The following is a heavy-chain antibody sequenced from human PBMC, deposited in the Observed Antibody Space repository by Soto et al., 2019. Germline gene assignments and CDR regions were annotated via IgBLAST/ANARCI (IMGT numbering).Heavy chain of an antibody. Sequence: QVELVQSGAVVKKPGSSVKVSCKASGDTFDIYGFNWVRQAPGEGLEWMGVIIPIFETADYAQKFQGRVSITADKSTSTAEMELGSLTSEDTAVYYWARGGIHFADSSGHAFVSWGEGTLISVTS. CDR2: IIPIFETA. D-gene: IGHD3-22*01. J-gene: IGHJ4*02. CDR1: GDTFDIYG. CDR3: ARGGIHFADSSGHAFVS. V-gene: IGHV1-69*06.